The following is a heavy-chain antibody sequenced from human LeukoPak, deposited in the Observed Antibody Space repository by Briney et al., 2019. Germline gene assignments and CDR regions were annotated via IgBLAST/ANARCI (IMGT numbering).Heavy chain of an antibody. V-gene: IGHV3-13*01. D-gene: IGHD3-10*01. CDR2: ISPTGDT. Sequence: PGGSLRLSCAASGFTFSDYDMHWVRQSTEKGLEWVSGISPTGDTYYLGSVKGRFTISRENAKNSLYLQMNSLRAGDTAVYFCARGGNTLWFGFQFDTRGQGVLVTVSS. CDR1: GFTFSDYD. CDR3: ARGGNTLWFGFQFDT. J-gene: IGHJ5*02.